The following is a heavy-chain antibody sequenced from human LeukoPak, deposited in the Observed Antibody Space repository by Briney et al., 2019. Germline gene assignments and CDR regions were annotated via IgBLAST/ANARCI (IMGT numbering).Heavy chain of an antibody. Sequence: SETLSLTCGVSGGSFSDYYWTWIRQSPGKGLEWIGEINHTGYTNYKPSLKRRVTMSVDTSKNRVTLKLTSVTAADTAVYFCARGRKVVCSSASCPGWFDPWAQGTLVTVSS. CDR2: INHTGYT. J-gene: IGHJ5*02. CDR1: GGSFSDYY. V-gene: IGHV4-34*01. CDR3: ARGRKVVCSSASCPGWFDP. D-gene: IGHD6-13*01.